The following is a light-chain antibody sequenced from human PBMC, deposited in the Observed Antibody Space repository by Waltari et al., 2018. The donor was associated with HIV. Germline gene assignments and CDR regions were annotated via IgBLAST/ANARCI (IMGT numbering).Light chain of an antibody. CDR1: QSVSSY. Sequence: EIVLTQSPATLSLSPGERATPTCRASQSVSSYLAWYQQKPGQAPTLLIYAASKRATGIPARFSGSGSGTDFTLTISSLEPEDFAVYYCQQRTNWPPSITFGQGTRLEIK. V-gene: IGKV3-11*01. CDR3: QQRTNWPPSIT. CDR2: AAS. J-gene: IGKJ5*01.